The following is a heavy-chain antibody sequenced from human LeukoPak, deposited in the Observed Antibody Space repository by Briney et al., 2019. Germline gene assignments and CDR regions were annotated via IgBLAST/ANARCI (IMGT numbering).Heavy chain of an antibody. V-gene: IGHV3-53*01. CDR2: IHRDGTI. D-gene: IGHD6-6*01. J-gene: IGHJ4*02. CDR3: ARVGGGQSI. Sequence: GGSLRLSCAASGFAVSNNYIMWVRQAPGKGLEWVSLIHRDGTIYHTDSVKGRFTISRDNSKNTVFFQMNSLRAEDTAVYYCARVGGGQSIWGQGTLVTVSS. CDR1: GFAVSNNY.